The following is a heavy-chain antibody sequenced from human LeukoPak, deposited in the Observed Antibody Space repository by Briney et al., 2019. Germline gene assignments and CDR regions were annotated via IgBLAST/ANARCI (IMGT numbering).Heavy chain of an antibody. CDR1: GFTLSSYE. D-gene: IGHD1-1*01. CDR2: ISSSSSYI. J-gene: IGHJ4*02. CDR3: ARCTTGKTFGSLREIKKSREIDY. Sequence: PGGSLRLSCTASGFTLSSYEMTWIRQAPGKGLEWVSSISSSSSYINYADSVRGRFTISRDNAKNSLFLQMDSLRGEDTAVYYCARCTTGKTFGSLREIKKSREIDYWGQGTLVTVSS. V-gene: IGHV3-21*01.